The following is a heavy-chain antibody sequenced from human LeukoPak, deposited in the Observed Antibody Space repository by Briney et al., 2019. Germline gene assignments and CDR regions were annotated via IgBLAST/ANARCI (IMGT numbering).Heavy chain of an antibody. CDR3: ARDATYNYGDYPFDY. CDR2: ISAYNGNT. CDR1: DYTFTSYG. J-gene: IGHJ4*02. D-gene: IGHD4-17*01. V-gene: IGHV1-18*01. Sequence: GASVKVSCEASDYTFTSYGISWVRQSPGQGLEWMRWISAYNGNTNYAQKLQGRVTMTTDTSTSTAYMELRSLRSDDTAVYYCARDATYNYGDYPFDYWGQGTLVTVSS.